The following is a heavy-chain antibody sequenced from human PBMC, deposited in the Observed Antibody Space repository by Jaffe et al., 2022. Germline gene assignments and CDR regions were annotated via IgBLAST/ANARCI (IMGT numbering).Heavy chain of an antibody. D-gene: IGHD5-18*01. CDR2: ISWDGGST. CDR3: AKDNRRGYSYGSLPFDY. Sequence: EVQLVESGGVVVQPGGSLRLSCAASGFTFDDYAMHWVRQAPGKGLEWVSLISWDGGSTYYADSVKGRFTISRDNSKNSLYLQMNSLRAEDTALYYCAKDNRRGYSYGSLPFDYWGQGTLVTVSS. V-gene: IGHV3-43D*04. J-gene: IGHJ4*02. CDR1: GFTFDDYA.